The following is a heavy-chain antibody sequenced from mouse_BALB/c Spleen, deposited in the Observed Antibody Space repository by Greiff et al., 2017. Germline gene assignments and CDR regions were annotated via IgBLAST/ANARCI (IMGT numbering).Heavy chain of an antibody. CDR3: TRDDVRLRHYYAMDY. Sequence: VHLVESGGGLVKPGGSLKLSCAASGFTFSSYTMSWVRQTPEKRLEWVATISSGGSYTYYPDSVKGRFTISRDNAKNTLYLQMSSLKSEDTAMYYCTRDDVRLRHYYAMDYWGQGTSVTVSS. CDR2: ISSGGSYT. V-gene: IGHV5-6-4*01. CDR1: GFTFSSYT. J-gene: IGHJ4*01. D-gene: IGHD2-4*01.